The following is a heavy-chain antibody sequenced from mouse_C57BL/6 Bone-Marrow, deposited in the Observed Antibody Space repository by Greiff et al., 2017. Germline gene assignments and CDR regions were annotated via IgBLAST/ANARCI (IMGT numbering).Heavy chain of an antibody. CDR3: ARARITTVVARYYYAMDY. V-gene: IGHV1-36*01. Sequence: EVQLQQSGPVLVKPGPSVKISCKASGFTFTDYYMHWVKQSHGKSLEWIGLVYPYNGGTSYNQKFKGKATLTVDTSSSTAYMELNSLTSEDSAVYYCARARITTVVARYYYAMDYWGQGTSVTVSS. D-gene: IGHD1-1*01. J-gene: IGHJ4*01. CDR2: VYPYNGGT. CDR1: GFTFTDYY.